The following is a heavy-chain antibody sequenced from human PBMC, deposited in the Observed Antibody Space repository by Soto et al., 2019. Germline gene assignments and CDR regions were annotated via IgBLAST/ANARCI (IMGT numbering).Heavy chain of an antibody. Sequence: PSETLSLTCTVSGGSISSSSYYWGWIRQPPGKGLEWIGSIYYSGSTYYNPSLKSRVTISVDTSKNQFSLKLSSVTAADAAVYYCARPTYDSSGYQFWYWGQGTLVTVSS. D-gene: IGHD3-22*01. J-gene: IGHJ4*02. CDR2: IYYSGST. V-gene: IGHV4-39*01. CDR1: GGSISSSSYY. CDR3: ARPTYDSSGYQFWY.